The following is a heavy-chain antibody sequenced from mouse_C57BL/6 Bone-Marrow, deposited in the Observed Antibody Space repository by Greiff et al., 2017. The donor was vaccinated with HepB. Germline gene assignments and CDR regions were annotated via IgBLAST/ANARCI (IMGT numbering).Heavy chain of an antibody. CDR2: ISDGGSYT. CDR1: GFTFSSYA. Sequence: EVKLQESGGGLVKPGGSLKLSCAASGFTFSSYAMSWVRQTPEKRLEWVATISDGGSYTYYPDNVKGRFTISRDNAKNNLYLQMSHLKSEDTAMYYCARRAYYNYAMDYWGQGTSVTVSS. J-gene: IGHJ4*01. V-gene: IGHV5-4*03. D-gene: IGHD2-12*01. CDR3: ARRAYYNYAMDY.